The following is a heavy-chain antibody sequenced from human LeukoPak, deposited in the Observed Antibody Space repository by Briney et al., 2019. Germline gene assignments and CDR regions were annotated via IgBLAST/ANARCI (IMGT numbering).Heavy chain of an antibody. J-gene: IGHJ4*02. CDR3: ARDSSSSGWFGYLDY. Sequence: EGSLRLSCAVSGFTFSNYWMNWVRQDPGKGLEWVANIKQDGSEKYYVDSVKGRSTISRDNAKNSLYLQMNSLRAEDTAVYYCARDSSSSGWFGYLDYWGQGTLVTVSS. CDR2: IKQDGSEK. V-gene: IGHV3-7*01. D-gene: IGHD6-19*01. CDR1: GFTFSNYW.